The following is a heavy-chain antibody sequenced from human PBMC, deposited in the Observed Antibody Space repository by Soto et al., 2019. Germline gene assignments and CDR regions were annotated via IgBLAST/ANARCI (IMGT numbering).Heavy chain of an antibody. CDR2: INHSGST. V-gene: IGHV4-34*01. D-gene: IGHD6-25*01. CDR3: ARESHSRGQRVGYYYYYMDV. J-gene: IGHJ6*03. Sequence: SETLSLTCAVYGGSFSGYYWSWIRQPPGKGLEWIGEINHSGSTNYNPSLKSRVTISVDTSKNQFSLKLSSVTAADTAVYYCARESHSRGQRVGYYYYYMDVWGKGTTVTVSS. CDR1: GGSFSGYY.